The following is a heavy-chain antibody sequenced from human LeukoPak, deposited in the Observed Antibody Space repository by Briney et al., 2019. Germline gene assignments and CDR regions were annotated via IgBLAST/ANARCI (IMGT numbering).Heavy chain of an antibody. V-gene: IGHV4-30-4*01. J-gene: IGHJ4*02. CDR2: IYYSGST. D-gene: IGHD3-10*01. CDR3: ARIFRGAGGSGSYYRTFDY. CDR1: GGSISSGDYY. Sequence: PSETLSLTCTVSGGSISSGDYYWSWIRQPPGKGLEWIGYIYYSGSTYYNPSLKSRVTISVDTSKNQFSLKLSSVTAADTAVYYCARIFRGAGGSGSYYRTFDYWGQGTLVTVSS.